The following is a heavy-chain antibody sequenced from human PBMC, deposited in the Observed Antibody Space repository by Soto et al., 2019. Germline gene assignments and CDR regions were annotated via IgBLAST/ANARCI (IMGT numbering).Heavy chain of an antibody. J-gene: IGHJ5*02. D-gene: IGHD6-19*01. Sequence: ASVKVSCKASGYTFTSYAMHWVRQAPGQRLEWMGWINAGNGNTKYSQKFQGRVTITRDTSASTAYMELSSLRSEDTAVYYCARGPRIMGIAVARPPVDPWGQGTLVTVSS. V-gene: IGHV1-3*01. CDR1: GYTFTSYA. CDR3: ARGPRIMGIAVARPPVDP. CDR2: INAGNGNT.